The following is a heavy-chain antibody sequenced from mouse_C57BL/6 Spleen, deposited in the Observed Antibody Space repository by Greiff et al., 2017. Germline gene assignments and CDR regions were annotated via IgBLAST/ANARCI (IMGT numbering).Heavy chain of an antibody. V-gene: IGHV3-6*01. J-gene: IGHJ2*01. CDR2: ISYDGNN. CDR1: GYSITSGYY. CDR3: ARDKGTVLGY. D-gene: IGHD3-3*01. Sequence: VQLKESGPGLVKPSQSLSLTCSVTGYSITSGYYWNWIRQFPGNKLEWMGYISYDGNNNYNPSLKNRISITRDTSKNQFFLKLNSVTTEDTATYYCARDKGTVLGYWGQGTTLTASS.